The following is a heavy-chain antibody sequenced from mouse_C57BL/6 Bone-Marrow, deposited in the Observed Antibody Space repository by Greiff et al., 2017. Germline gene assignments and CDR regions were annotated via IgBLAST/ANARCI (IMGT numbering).Heavy chain of an antibody. CDR3: TRRRYYGSSPFAY. Sequence: QVQLQQSGAELVRPGASVTLSCKASGYTFTDYEMHWVKQTPVHGLEWIGAIDPETGGTAYNQKFKGKAILTADKSSSTAYMELRSLTSEDSAVYYCTRRRYYGSSPFAYWGQGTLVTVSA. CDR2: IDPETGGT. V-gene: IGHV1-15*01. D-gene: IGHD1-1*01. J-gene: IGHJ3*01. CDR1: GYTFTDYE.